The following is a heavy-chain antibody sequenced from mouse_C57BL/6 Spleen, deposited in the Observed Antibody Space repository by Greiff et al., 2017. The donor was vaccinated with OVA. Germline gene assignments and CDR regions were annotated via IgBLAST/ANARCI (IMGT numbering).Heavy chain of an antibody. V-gene: IGHV8-8*01. CDR3: ARIRYGSLPWFAY. Sequence: QVTLKVSGPGILQPSQTLSLTCSFSGFSLSTFGMGVGWIRPPSGQGLDWLAHIWWDDDKYYNPALKSRPTISKDTSKNQVFLKIANVDTADTATYYCARIRYGSLPWFAYWGQGTLVTVSA. CDR2: IWWDDDK. D-gene: IGHD1-1*01. CDR1: GFSLSTFGMG. J-gene: IGHJ3*01.